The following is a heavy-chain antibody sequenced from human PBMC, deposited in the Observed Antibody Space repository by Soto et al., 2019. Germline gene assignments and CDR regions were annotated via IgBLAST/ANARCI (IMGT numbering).Heavy chain of an antibody. CDR3: ARVDYYDFWSGYYRGSFEY. Sequence: SKTLSRTCSVSGYSISSGYYWGWIRQPPGKGLEWIGSIYHSGSTYYNPSLKSRVTISVDTSKNQFSLKLSSVTAADTAVYYCARVDYYDFWSGYYRGSFEYWGQGTVVTVT. V-gene: IGHV4-38-2*02. CDR1: GYSISSGYY. J-gene: IGHJ4*02. D-gene: IGHD3-3*01. CDR2: IYHSGST.